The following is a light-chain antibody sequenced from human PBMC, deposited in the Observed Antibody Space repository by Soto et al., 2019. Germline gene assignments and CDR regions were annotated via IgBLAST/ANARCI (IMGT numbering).Light chain of an antibody. J-gene: IGKJ1*01. CDR2: GAF. CDR1: QSVRSN. Sequence: RQSPVTMSVSPGDRATLHFMASQSVRSNLAWYQQKPGQAPRLLIHGAFTRATGIPARFSGSGSGTEFTLTISTLQSEDFAVYYCQQYNNWPWTFGQGAKVDIK. V-gene: IGKV3-15*01. CDR3: QQYNNWPWT.